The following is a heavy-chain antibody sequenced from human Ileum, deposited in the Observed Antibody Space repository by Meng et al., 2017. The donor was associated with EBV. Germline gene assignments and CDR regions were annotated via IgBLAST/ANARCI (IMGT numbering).Heavy chain of an antibody. V-gene: IGHV4-34*01. CDR2: INHNGGT. CDR1: GGSFSDYF. J-gene: IGHJ4*02. CDR3: ARGGGVLTPLDY. D-gene: IGHD2-8*02. Sequence: VELQQWGPGLLKPSETLSLTCAVYGGSFSDYFWSWIRQPPGKGLEWIGEINHNGGTNYNPSLNPSLKSRVTISVDTSKNQFSLKLSSVTAADTAVYYCARGGGVLTPLDYWGQGTLVTVSS.